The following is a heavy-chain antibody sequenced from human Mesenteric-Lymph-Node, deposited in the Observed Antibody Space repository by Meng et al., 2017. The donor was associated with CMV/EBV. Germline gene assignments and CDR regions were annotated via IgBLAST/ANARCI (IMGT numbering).Heavy chain of an antibody. CDR2: ISAYNGNT. CDR3: ARDLGRFGELSDIWFDP. Sequence: YTFTSYGISWVRQAPGQGLEGMGWISAYNGNTNYAQKLQGRVTMTTDTSTSTAYMELSRLRSDDTAVYYCARDLGRFGELSDIWFDPWGQGTLVTVSS. J-gene: IGHJ5*02. D-gene: IGHD3-10*01. CDR1: YTFTSYG. V-gene: IGHV1-18*01.